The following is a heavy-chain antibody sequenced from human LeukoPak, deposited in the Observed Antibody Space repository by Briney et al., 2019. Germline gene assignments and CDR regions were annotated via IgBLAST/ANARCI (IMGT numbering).Heavy chain of an antibody. CDR1: GGSMTGYY. CDR2: VHSSGGT. V-gene: IGHV4-59*08. Sequence: SETLSLTCTVSGGSMTGYYWAWIRQPLGKRLEWIGYVHSSGGTKYNPSLKSRVTVSIDMSKNQFSLNLRSVTAADTAAYYCAKLANCGDDCYDRPHWFDPWGQGRLVTVSS. CDR3: AKLANCGDDCYDRPHWFDP. J-gene: IGHJ5*02. D-gene: IGHD2-21*02.